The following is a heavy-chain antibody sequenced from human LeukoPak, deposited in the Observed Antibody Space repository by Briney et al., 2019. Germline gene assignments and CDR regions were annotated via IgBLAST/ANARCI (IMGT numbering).Heavy chain of an antibody. CDR2: INGDGSTT. CDR3: TRRVDATRWYDP. V-gene: IGHV3-74*01. J-gene: IGHJ5*02. Sequence: PGGSLRLSCAASGFTFSTYWMHWVRQAPGEGLVWFSRINGDGSTTNYADSVKGRFTISRDNAKNTLYLQMNSLRAEDTAVYYCTRRVDATRWYDPWGQGTLVTVSS. D-gene: IGHD2-15*01. CDR1: GFTFSTYW.